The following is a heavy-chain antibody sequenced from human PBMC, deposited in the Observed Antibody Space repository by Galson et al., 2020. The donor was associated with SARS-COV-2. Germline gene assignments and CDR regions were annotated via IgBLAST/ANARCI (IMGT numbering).Heavy chain of an antibody. D-gene: IGHD3-10*01. V-gene: IGHV3-33*01. CDR3: ARGSNSHAFDI. CDR2: IWYDGSNK. J-gene: IGHJ3*02. Sequence: QAPGKGLEWVAVIWYDGSNKYYADSVKGRFTISRDNSKNTLYLQMNSLRADDTAVYYCARGSNSHAFDIWGQGTMVTVSS.